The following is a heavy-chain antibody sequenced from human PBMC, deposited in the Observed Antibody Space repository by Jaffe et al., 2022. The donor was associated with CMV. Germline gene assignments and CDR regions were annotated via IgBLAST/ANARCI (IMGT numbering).Heavy chain of an antibody. Sequence: EVQLLQSGAEVKEPGESLRISCKAFGYYFTDYWIGWVRQMPGKGLEWMGIIYPSDSDTRYSPSFRGQVTITADRSINTAYLQWRSLKASDTAIYFCARVHKYWEMRAPLDIWGQGTLVTVS. CDR2: IYPSDSDT. CDR3: ARVHKYWEMRAPLDI. J-gene: IGHJ4*02. V-gene: IGHV5-51*01. D-gene: IGHD1-26*01. CDR1: GYYFTDYW.